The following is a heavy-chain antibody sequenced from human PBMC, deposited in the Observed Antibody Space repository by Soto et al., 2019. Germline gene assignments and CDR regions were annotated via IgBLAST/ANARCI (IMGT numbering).Heavy chain of an antibody. CDR2: IYYSGST. CDR1: GGSISSSSFH. V-gene: IGHV4-39*01. CDR3: ARRERAAGTDWWFDP. J-gene: IGHJ5*02. D-gene: IGHD6-13*01. Sequence: SDTLSLTYTVSGGSISSSSFHWGWIRQPPGKGLEWIGSIYYSGSTYYSPSLKSRVTISVDTSKNHFSLKLSSVTAAATAVYYCARRERAAGTDWWFDPWGQGTLVTASS.